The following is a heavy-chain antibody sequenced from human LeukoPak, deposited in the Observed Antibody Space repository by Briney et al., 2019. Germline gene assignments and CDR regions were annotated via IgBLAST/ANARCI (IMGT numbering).Heavy chain of an antibody. CDR2: IFSGGTT. CDR1: GFTFSTYW. J-gene: IGHJ6*03. CDR3: ARFSGPGMQHYYYYMDV. Sequence: GGSLRLSCAASGFTFSTYWMSWVRQAPGKGLEWVSVIFSGGTTYYADSVKGRFTVSRDNSKNMMYLQMNSLRAEDAAVYYCARFSGPGMQHYYYYMDVWGTGTTVTVSS. V-gene: IGHV3-53*01. D-gene: IGHD3-10*01.